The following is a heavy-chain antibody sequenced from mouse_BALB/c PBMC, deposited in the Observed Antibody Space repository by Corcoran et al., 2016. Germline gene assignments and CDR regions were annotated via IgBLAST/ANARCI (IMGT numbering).Heavy chain of an antibody. CDR2: INTYTGEP. CDR1: GYTFTHYG. J-gene: IGHJ3*01. V-gene: IGHV9-3-1*01. D-gene: IGHD1-2*01. CDR3: ARVTTAPAWFAY. Sequence: QIQLVQSGPELKKPGETVKISCKASGYTFTHYGMNWVKQAPGKGLKWMGWINTYTGEPTYADDFKGRFAFSLETSASTAYLQINNLKNEDTATYFCARVTTAPAWFAYWGQGTLVTVSA.